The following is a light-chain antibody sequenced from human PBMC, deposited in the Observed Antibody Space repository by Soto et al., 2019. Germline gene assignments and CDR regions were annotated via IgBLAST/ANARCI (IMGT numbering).Light chain of an antibody. CDR1: QSISNSH. Sequence: EILLTQSPGTLSLSPGERATLACRASQSISNSHLAWYQQKPGQAPWLLIYGTSTRATGIPDRFSGSGSGTDFALTISRLEPEDFAVYYCQRYGSSPRFTFGPGTRVDVK. CDR3: QRYGSSPRFT. V-gene: IGKV3-20*01. J-gene: IGKJ3*01. CDR2: GTS.